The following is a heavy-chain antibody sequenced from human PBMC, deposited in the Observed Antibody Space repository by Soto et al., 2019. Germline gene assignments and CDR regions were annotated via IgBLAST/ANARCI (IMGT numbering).Heavy chain of an antibody. CDR2: ITGTGGNT. CDR3: ARIRGYWYGLDV. Sequence: EVQLLDSGGGLVQPGGSLRLSCAASGFPLSTYGMTWVRQAPGKGLEWVSAITGTGGNTYYVDSVKGRFTSSRDNSKNMLYPQVNSLRVEDTAVYYCARIRGYWYGLDVWGQGTTVTVSS. V-gene: IGHV3-23*01. CDR1: GFPLSTYG. J-gene: IGHJ6*02.